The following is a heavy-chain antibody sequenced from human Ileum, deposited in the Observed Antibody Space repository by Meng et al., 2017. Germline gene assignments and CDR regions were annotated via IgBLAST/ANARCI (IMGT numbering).Heavy chain of an antibody. CDR2: IKSDNNGGTA. V-gene: IGHV3-15*01. D-gene: IGHD4-11*01. J-gene: IGHJ4*02. Sequence: GESLKISCVASGFTFNKSWMGWVRQAPGKGLEWVGRIKSDNNGGTADFAAPVKGRFTISRDDSKNTLYLQMNSLKTEDTGVYYCTADWPSNCSLNDYWGQGTLVTVSS. CDR3: TADWPSNCSLNDY. CDR1: GFTFNKSW.